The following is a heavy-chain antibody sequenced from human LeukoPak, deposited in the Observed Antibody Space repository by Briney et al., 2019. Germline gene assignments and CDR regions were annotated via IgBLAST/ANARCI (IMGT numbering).Heavy chain of an antibody. CDR2: IIPIFGTA. J-gene: IGHJ5*02. V-gene: IGHV1-69*13. CDR3: ARDRRRDRGYYDFWSGHNWFDP. D-gene: IGHD3-3*01. Sequence: ASVKVSCKASGGTFSSYAISWVRQAPGQGLEWMGGIIPIFGTANYAQKFQGRVTITADESTSTAYMELSSLRSEDTAVYYCARDRRRDRGYYDFWSGHNWFDPWGQGTLVTVSS. CDR1: GGTFSSYA.